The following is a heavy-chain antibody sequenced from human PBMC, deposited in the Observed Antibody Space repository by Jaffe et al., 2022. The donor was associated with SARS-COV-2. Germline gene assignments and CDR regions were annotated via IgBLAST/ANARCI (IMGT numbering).Heavy chain of an antibody. J-gene: IGHJ6*02. CDR2: ISGSGAHT. CDR1: GFTFSSYA. Sequence: EVQLLESGGGLVQPGGSLRLSCAASGFTFSSYAMNWVRQAPGKGLEWVSGISGSGAHTYYADSVRGRFTISRDNSKNTLFLQMNSLRAEDSAVYYCAKCLFEVEIYYYGMDVWGQGTTVTVSS. V-gene: IGHV3-23*01. D-gene: IGHD2-21*01. CDR3: AKCLFEVEIYYYGMDV.